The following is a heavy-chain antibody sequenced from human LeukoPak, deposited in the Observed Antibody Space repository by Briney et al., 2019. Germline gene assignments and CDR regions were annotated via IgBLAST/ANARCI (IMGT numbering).Heavy chain of an antibody. Sequence: ASVKASCKASGYTFTSYDINWVRQATGQGLEWMGWMNPNSGNTGYAQKFQGRVTTTMNTSISTAYMELSSLRSEDTAVYYCARAICSNYADYWGQGTLVTVSS. CDR1: GYTFTSYD. J-gene: IGHJ4*02. D-gene: IGHD4-11*01. CDR2: MNPNSGNT. V-gene: IGHV1-8*01. CDR3: ARAICSNYADY.